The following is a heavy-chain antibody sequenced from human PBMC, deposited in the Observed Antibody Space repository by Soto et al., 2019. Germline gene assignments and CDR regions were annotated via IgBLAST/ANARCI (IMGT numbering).Heavy chain of an antibody. V-gene: IGHV3-23*01. J-gene: IGHJ6*02. CDR2: ISGSGGST. CDR1: GFTFSSYA. Sequence: PGGSLRLSCAASGFTFSSYAMSWVRQAPGKGLEWVSAISGSGGSTYYADSVKGRFTISRDNSKNTLYLQMNSLRAEDTAVYYCANARSYYYGMDVWGQGTTVTVSS. CDR3: ANARSYYYGMDV.